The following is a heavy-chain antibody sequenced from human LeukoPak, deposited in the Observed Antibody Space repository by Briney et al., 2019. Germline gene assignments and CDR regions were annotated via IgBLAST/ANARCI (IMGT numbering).Heavy chain of an antibody. CDR1: GGSISSSDYY. CDR3: VRVGYAYGPVGNWFDP. J-gene: IGHJ5*02. V-gene: IGHV4-39*01. CDR2: IVYSGVS. D-gene: IGHD5-18*01. Sequence: SETLSLTCTVSGGSISSSDYYWGWVRQPPGKGLEWIGNIVYSGVSYSSPSLESRVTISSDTSKNQFSVKLTSVTAADTAVYYCVRVGYAYGPVGNWFDPWGQGVPVTVSA.